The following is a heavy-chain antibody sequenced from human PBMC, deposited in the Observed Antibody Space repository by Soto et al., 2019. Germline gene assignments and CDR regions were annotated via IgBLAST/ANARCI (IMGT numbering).Heavy chain of an antibody. Sequence: QAQLVQSGAEVKKPGASVNVSCKASGYDYVTYAITWVRQRPGQGLEWMGWNSTLTGNTNYAQNFQGRVTMTTDTSTRIVHLELRSLRSDDTAVYYCARRVQVWLPDYYGMDVWGQGTTVTVSS. CDR1: GYDYVTYA. CDR3: ARRVQVWLPDYYGMDV. CDR2: NSTLTGNT. V-gene: IGHV1-18*01. J-gene: IGHJ6*02. D-gene: IGHD5-18*01.